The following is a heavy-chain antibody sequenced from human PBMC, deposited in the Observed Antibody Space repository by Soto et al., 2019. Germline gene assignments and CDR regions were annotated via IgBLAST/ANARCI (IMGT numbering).Heavy chain of an antibody. CDR2: MSYDGSSK. V-gene: IGHV3-30*18. CDR1: GFTLSNYG. Sequence: GGSLRLSCVASGFTLSNYGMHWVRQAPGKGLEWVAVMSYDGSSKYYADSVQGRFSISRDSSKNTLYLQVSSLRVEDTAVYYCAKGSIGVAAPQMWGQGTLVTVSS. J-gene: IGHJ4*02. D-gene: IGHD3-3*01. CDR3: AKGSIGVAAPQM.